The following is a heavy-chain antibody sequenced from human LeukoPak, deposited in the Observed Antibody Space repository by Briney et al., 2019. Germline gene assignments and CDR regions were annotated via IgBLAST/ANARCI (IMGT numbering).Heavy chain of an antibody. CDR3: AKDRDSSSWYLDY. Sequence: GGSLRLSCAAFGFTFSSNSMNWVRQAPGKGLEWVAVISYDGSNKYYADSVKGRFTISRDNSKNTLYLQMNSLRAEDTAVYYCAKDRDSSSWYLDYWGQGTLVTVSS. V-gene: IGHV3-30*18. J-gene: IGHJ4*02. D-gene: IGHD6-13*01. CDR1: GFTFSSNS. CDR2: ISYDGSNK.